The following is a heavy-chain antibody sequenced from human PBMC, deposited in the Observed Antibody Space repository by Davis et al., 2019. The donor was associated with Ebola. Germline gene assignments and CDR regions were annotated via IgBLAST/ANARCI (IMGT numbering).Heavy chain of an antibody. CDR3: ALRSTIFGGAFDI. CDR1: GGSISSSSYY. Sequence: SETLSLTCTVSGGSISSSSYYWGWIRQPPGKGLEWIGSIYYGGSTYYNPSLNSRVTISVDTSKNQFSLRLSSVTAADTAVYYCALRSTIFGGAFDIWGQGTMVTVSS. J-gene: IGHJ3*02. CDR2: IYYGGST. V-gene: IGHV4-39*01. D-gene: IGHD3-3*01.